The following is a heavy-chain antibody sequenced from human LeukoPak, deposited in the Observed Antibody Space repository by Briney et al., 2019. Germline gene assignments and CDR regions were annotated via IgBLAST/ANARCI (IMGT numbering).Heavy chain of an antibody. CDR3: AREFYDSSGYRYFDY. V-gene: IGHV3-21*01. CDR2: ISSSSYI. Sequence: GGSLRLSCAASGFTFSSYAMSWVRQAPGKGLEWVSSISSSSYIYYADSVKGRFTISRDNAKNSLYLQMNSLRAEDTAVYYCAREFYDSSGYRYFDYWGQGTLVTVSS. CDR1: GFTFSSYA. D-gene: IGHD3-22*01. J-gene: IGHJ4*02.